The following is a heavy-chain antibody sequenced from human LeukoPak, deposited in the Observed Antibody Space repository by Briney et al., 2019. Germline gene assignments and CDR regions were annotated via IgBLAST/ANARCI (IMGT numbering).Heavy chain of an antibody. CDR1: GFTFSNYG. D-gene: IGHD3-10*01. CDR3: ARPYYYSSGNLPY. CDR2: ISGSGGST. Sequence: GGSLRLSCAASGFTFSNYGMSWVRQAPGKGLEWASDISGSGGSTYYAESVKGRFTISRDNSKNMLYLQMNSLRAEDTAVFYCARPYYYSSGNLPYWGQGTLVTVSS. V-gene: IGHV3-23*01. J-gene: IGHJ4*02.